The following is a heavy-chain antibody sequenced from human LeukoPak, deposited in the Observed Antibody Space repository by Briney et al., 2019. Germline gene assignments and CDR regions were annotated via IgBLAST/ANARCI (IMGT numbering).Heavy chain of an antibody. D-gene: IGHD3-22*01. CDR1: GFTFSSYA. J-gene: IGHJ4*02. V-gene: IGHV3-23*01. Sequence: GGSLRLSCAASGFTFSSYAISWVRQAPGKGLEWVSAISGSGGSTYYADSVKGRFSISRDNSKSTLYLQMNSLRAEDTAVYYCAKGRSMIVATTVAYWGQGTLVTVSS. CDR3: AKGRSMIVATTVAY. CDR2: ISGSGGST.